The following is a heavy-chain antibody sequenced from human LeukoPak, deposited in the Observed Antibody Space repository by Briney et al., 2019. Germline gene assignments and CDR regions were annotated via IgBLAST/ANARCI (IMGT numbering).Heavy chain of an antibody. CDR3: ARGKGDFWSAPPADY. Sequence: SETLSLTCTVSGGSISTYYWNWIRQPPGKGLDWIGYISYSGSTYYNPSLKGRVTISVDTSKNQFSLKLSSVTAADTAVYYCARGKGDFWSAPPADYWGQGTLVTVSS. D-gene: IGHD3-3*01. CDR1: GGSISTYY. CDR2: ISYSGST. J-gene: IGHJ4*02. V-gene: IGHV4-59*01.